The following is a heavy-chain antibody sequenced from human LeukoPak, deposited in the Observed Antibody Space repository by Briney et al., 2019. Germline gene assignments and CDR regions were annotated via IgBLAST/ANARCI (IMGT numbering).Heavy chain of an antibody. J-gene: IGHJ1*01. D-gene: IGHD4-17*01. CDR3: ARDMTTATTCYLQH. CDR1: GFTFSTYS. V-gene: IGHV3-21*01. CDR2: ISSSSNYI. Sequence: GGSLRLSCAASGFTFSTYSMNWVRQAPGKGLEWVSSISSSSNYIYYAASVKGRFSISRDDAKNSLFLQMNGLRAEDTAVYYCARDMTTATTCYLQHWGQGTLVTVSS.